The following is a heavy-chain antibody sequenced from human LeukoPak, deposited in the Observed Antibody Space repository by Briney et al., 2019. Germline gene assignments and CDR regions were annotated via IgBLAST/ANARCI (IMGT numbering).Heavy chain of an antibody. CDR3: AKEPGEGGSAFDY. D-gene: IGHD3-16*01. V-gene: IGHV3-30*02. CDR1: GFTFSNYV. CDR2: IQKDGGGK. J-gene: IGHJ4*02. Sequence: GGSLRLSCAASGFTFSNYVMNWVRQAPGKGLEWVTFIQKDGGGKFYADSVKGRFTISRDNSKKTVYLQMSSLTIEDTAVYYCAKEPGEGGSAFDYWGQGTLVTVYS.